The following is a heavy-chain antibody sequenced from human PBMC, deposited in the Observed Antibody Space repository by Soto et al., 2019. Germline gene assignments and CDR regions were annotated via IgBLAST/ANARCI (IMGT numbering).Heavy chain of an antibody. D-gene: IGHD1-26*01. Sequence: QLQLQESGPGLVKPSETLSLTCTVSGGSISSSSYYWGWIRQPPGKGLEWIGSIYYSGSTYYNPSLKRRVTISVDTSKNQFSLKLSSVTAADTAVYYCASFEWGTRYWYFDLWGRGTLVTVSS. V-gene: IGHV4-39*01. J-gene: IGHJ2*01. CDR3: ASFEWGTRYWYFDL. CDR2: IYYSGST. CDR1: GGSISSSSYY.